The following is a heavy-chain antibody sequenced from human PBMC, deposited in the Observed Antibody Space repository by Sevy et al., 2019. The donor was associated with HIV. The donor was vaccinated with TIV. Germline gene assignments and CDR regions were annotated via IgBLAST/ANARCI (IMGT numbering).Heavy chain of an antibody. CDR1: GFTFSNFA. V-gene: IGHV3-23*01. Sequence: GGSLRLSCAASGFTFSNFAMNWVRQAPGKGREGVSGTRGSGGGDDKTNYADSVKGRFTISRDDSKNSLYLQLNSLRAEDTAIYYCARKYDSSGYFDYWGQGTLVTVSS. D-gene: IGHD3-22*01. J-gene: IGHJ4*02. CDR3: ARKYDSSGYFDY. CDR2: TRGSGGGDDKT.